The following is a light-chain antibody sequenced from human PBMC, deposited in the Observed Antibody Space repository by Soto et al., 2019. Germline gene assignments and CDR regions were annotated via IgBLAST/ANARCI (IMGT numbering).Light chain of an antibody. Sequence: QSVLTQPASVSGSPGQSSTISCTVTSSDVGGYNYVSWYQQHPGKAPKLMIYEVSNRPSGVSNRFSGSKSGNTASLTISGLQAEDEADYYCSSYTSSSTLVFGGGTKLTVL. CDR2: EVS. CDR1: SSDVGGYNY. CDR3: SSYTSSSTLV. V-gene: IGLV2-14*01. J-gene: IGLJ2*01.